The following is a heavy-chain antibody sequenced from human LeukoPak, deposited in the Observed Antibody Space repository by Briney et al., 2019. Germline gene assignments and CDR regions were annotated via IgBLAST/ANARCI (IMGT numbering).Heavy chain of an antibody. CDR1: GFSLSTSGVG. CDR2: IYWDDDL. Sequence: SGPTLVKPTQTLTLTCSGFSLSTSGVGVGWIRQPPGKALEWLGIIYWDDDLRYSPSLKSRLTITKDTSKNQVVLTMTNMDPVDTATYYCAHRLYSSNSYYFDYWGQGTLVTVSS. J-gene: IGHJ4*02. V-gene: IGHV2-5*02. D-gene: IGHD6-13*01. CDR3: AHRLYSSNSYYFDY.